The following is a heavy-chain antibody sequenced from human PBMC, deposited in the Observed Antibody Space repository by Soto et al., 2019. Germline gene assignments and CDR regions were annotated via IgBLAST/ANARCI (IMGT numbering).Heavy chain of an antibody. Sequence: GGSLRLSCAASGFTFSSYSMNWVRQAPGKGLEWVSYISSSSSTIYYADSVKGRFTISRDNAKNSLYLQMNSLRDEDTAVYYCARQDIVVVHRYGMDVWGQGTTVTVSS. CDR3: ARQDIVVVHRYGMDV. CDR1: GFTFSSYS. CDR2: ISSSSSTI. J-gene: IGHJ6*02. D-gene: IGHD2-15*01. V-gene: IGHV3-48*02.